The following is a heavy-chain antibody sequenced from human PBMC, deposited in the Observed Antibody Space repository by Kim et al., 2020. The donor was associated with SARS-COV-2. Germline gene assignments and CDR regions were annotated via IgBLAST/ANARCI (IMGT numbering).Heavy chain of an antibody. J-gene: IGHJ5*02. D-gene: IGHD3-3*01. CDR1: GGSISSSSYY. CDR2: IYYSGST. Sequence: SETLSLTCTVSGGSISSSSYYWGWIRQPPGKGLEWIGSIYYSGSTSYNPSLKSRVTISVDTSKNQFSLKLSSVTAADTAVYYCARSPAGITIFGVAYASWFDPWGQGTLVTVSS. CDR3: ARSPAGITIFGVAYASWFDP. V-gene: IGHV4-39*01.